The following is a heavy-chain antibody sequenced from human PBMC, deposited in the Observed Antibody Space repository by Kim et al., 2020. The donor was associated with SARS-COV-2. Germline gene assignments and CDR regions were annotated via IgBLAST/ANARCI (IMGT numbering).Heavy chain of an antibody. V-gene: IGHV4-39*01. CDR1: GGATRTTTYY. Sequence: SETLSLTCTVSGGATRTTTYYWGCIRQPPGKGLEWIGTVDYSGSTYYNLSLKSRVNISLDTSKKQCSLKLTSVTAADTAIYYCATAPITTKAWGWGQGTL. D-gene: IGHD3-22*01. CDR2: VDYSGST. CDR3: ATAPITTKAWG. J-gene: IGHJ4*02.